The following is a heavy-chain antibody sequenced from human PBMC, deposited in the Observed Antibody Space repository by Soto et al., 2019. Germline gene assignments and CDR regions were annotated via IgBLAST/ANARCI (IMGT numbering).Heavy chain of an antibody. CDR3: SRWGSGSSAYYYYGMDV. V-gene: IGHV1-69*01. CDR1: GGTFSSYA. Sequence: QVQLVQSGAEVKKPGSSVKVSCKASGGTFSSYAISWVRQAPGQGLEWMGGIIPIFGTPNYAQKFQGRVTITADESTSTAYMELSSLRSEDTAVYYCSRWGSGSSAYYYYGMDVWGQGTTVTVSS. CDR2: IIPIFGTP. D-gene: IGHD3-10*01. J-gene: IGHJ6*02.